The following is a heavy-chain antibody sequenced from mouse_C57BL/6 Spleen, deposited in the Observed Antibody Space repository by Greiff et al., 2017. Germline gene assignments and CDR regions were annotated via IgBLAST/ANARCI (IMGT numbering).Heavy chain of an antibody. V-gene: IGHV1-52*01. CDR1: GYTFTSYW. Sequence: QVQLQQSGAELVRPGSSVKLSCKASGYTFTSYWLHWVKQRPIQGLEWIGNIDPSDSETHYNQKFKDKATLTVDKSSSKAYLQLSRLTSEDSAVYYCARMGRFDYWGQGTTRTVSS. CDR2: IDPSDSET. J-gene: IGHJ2*01. D-gene: IGHD4-1*01. CDR3: ARMGRFDY.